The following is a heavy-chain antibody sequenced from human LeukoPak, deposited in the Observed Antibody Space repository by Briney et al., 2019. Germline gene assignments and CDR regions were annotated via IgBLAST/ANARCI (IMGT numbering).Heavy chain of an antibody. V-gene: IGHV4-59*01. J-gene: IGHJ4*02. D-gene: IGHD3-22*01. CDR3: AREGYYDSSGYYFFDY. CDR2: IYYSGST. CDR1: GGSISNYY. Sequence: SETLSLTCTVSGGSISNYYWSWIRQPPGKGLEWIGYIYYSGSTNYNPSLKSRVTISIDTSKDQFSLKLSSVTAADTAVYYCAREGYYDSSGYYFFDYWGQGTLVTVSS.